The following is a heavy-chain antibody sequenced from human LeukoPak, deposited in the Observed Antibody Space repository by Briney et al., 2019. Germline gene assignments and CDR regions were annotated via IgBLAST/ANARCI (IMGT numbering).Heavy chain of an antibody. V-gene: IGHV1-2*02. CDR1: GYTFTGYY. J-gene: IGHJ6*02. Sequence: ASVKVSCKASGYTFTGYYMHWVRQAPGQGLEWMGWINPNSGGTNYAQKFQGRVTMTRDTSISTAYMELSRLRSDDTAVYYCARVGGIAVAGTNYYGMDVWGQGTTVTVSS. D-gene: IGHD6-19*01. CDR2: INPNSGGT. CDR3: ARVGGIAVAGTNYYGMDV.